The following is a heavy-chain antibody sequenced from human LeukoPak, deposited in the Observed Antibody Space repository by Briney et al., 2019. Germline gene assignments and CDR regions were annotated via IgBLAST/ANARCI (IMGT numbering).Heavy chain of an antibody. V-gene: IGHV4-59*01. D-gene: IGHD3-22*01. CDR2: IYYSGST. CDR3: ARVHDTSGYYYMLDY. CDR1: GGSISSYY. J-gene: IGHJ4*02. Sequence: SETLSLTCTVSGGSISSYYWSRIRQPPGKGLEWIGYIYYSGSTNYNPSLKSRVTISVDTSKNQFSLKLSSVTAADTAVYYCARVHDTSGYYYMLDYWGQGTLVTVSS.